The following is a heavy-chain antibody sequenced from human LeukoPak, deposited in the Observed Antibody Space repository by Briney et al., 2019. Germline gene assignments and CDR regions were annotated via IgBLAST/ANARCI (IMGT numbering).Heavy chain of an antibody. Sequence: GESLKISCKGSGYSFPSYWIGWVRQLPGKGLEWMGIIYLGDSVTKYGPSFQGQVTISADKSINTAYLQWDSLKASDTAMYYCARTVGVTPFDHWGQGTLVTVSS. V-gene: IGHV5-51*01. CDR1: GYSFPSYW. CDR2: IYLGDSVT. D-gene: IGHD1-26*01. CDR3: ARTVGVTPFDH. J-gene: IGHJ4*02.